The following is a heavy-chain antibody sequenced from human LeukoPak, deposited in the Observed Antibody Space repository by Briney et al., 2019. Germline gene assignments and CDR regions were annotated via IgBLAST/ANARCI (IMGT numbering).Heavy chain of an antibody. J-gene: IGHJ4*02. V-gene: IGHV3-21*01. CDR2: ISSSSSYI. D-gene: IGHD7-27*01. CDR3: ARDRSELGILPHYFDY. Sequence: TTGGSLRLSCAASGFTFSSYSMNWVRQAPGKGLEWVSSISSSSSYIYYADSVKGRFTISRDNAKNSLYLQMNSLRAEDTAVYYCARDRSELGILPHYFDYWGQGTLVTVSS. CDR1: GFTFSSYS.